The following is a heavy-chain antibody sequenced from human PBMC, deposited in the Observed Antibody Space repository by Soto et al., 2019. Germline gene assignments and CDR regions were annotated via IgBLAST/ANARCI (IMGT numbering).Heavy chain of an antibody. Sequence: QVQLVQSGAEVKKPGSSVKVSCKASGGTLSSYAISWVRQAPGHGLEWMGGIIPIFGTANYAQKFQGRVTITAYESTSTAYMELSSLRSEDTAVYYCARYKRYYYGIDVWGQGTTVTVSS. CDR2: IIPIFGTA. J-gene: IGHJ6*02. CDR1: GGTLSSYA. D-gene: IGHD1-20*01. V-gene: IGHV1-69*01. CDR3: ARYKRYYYGIDV.